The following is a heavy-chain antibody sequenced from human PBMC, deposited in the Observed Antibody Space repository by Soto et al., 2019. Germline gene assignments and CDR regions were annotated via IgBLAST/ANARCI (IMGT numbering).Heavy chain of an antibody. CDR3: ARCLGSSSWYHYGMDV. Sequence: ASVKVSCKASGYTFTSYDINWVRQATGQGLEWMGWMNPNSGNTGYAQKFQGRVTMTRNTSISTAYMELSSLRSEDTAVYYCARCLGSSSWYHYGMDVWGQGTTVPGSS. CDR2: MNPNSGNT. CDR1: GYTFTSYD. D-gene: IGHD6-13*01. V-gene: IGHV1-8*01. J-gene: IGHJ6*02.